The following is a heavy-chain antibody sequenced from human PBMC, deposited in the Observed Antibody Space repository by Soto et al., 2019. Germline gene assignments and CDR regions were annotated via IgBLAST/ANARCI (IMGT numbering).Heavy chain of an antibody. CDR2: ISSSSSYI. D-gene: IGHD3-9*01. J-gene: IGHJ6*02. V-gene: IGHV3-21*01. Sequence: PGGSLRLSCAASGFTFSSYWMHWVRQAPGKGLVWVSSISSSSSYIYYADSVKGRFTISRDNAKNSLYLQMNSLRAEDTAVYYCLVLRYFDPYGMDVWGQGTTVTVSS. CDR3: LVLRYFDPYGMDV. CDR1: GFTFSSYW.